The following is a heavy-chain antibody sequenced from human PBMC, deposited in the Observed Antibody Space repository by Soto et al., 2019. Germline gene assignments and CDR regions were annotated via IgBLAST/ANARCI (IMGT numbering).Heavy chain of an antibody. CDR2: ISYDGSNK. CDR3: ARCIAVAGTYYYYGMDV. D-gene: IGHD6-19*01. CDR1: GFTFSSYA. Sequence: GGSLRLSCAASGFTFSSYAMHWVRQAPGKGLEWVAVISYDGSNKYYADSVKGRFTISRDNSKNTLYLQMNSLRAEDTAVYYCARCIAVAGTYYYYGMDVWGQGTTVTVSS. V-gene: IGHV3-30-3*01. J-gene: IGHJ6*02.